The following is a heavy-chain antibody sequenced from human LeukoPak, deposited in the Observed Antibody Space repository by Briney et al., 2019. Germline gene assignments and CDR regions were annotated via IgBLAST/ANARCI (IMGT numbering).Heavy chain of an antibody. J-gene: IGHJ4*02. CDR2: IYPGDSDT. Sequence: GGSLQISFRGSGSSFTTYWIGGVRQMPGKGLEWMGIIYPGDSDTRYSPSFQGQVTMSAAKSINTAYLQWSSLKASDTAIYYCARRQGCSSTSCPPDYWGQGTLVTVSS. CDR1: GSSFTTYW. D-gene: IGHD2-2*01. CDR3: ARRQGCSSTSCPPDY. V-gene: IGHV5-51*01.